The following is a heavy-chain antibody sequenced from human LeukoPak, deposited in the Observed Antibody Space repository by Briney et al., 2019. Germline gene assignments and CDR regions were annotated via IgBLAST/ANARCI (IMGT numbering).Heavy chain of an antibody. CDR2: ISAYNGNT. CDR1: GYTFTSYG. Sequence: ASVKVSCKASGYTFTSYGISWVGQAPGQGLDWMGWISAYNGNTNYAQKLQGRVTMTTDTSTSTAYMELRSLRSDDTAVYYCARDNRDIVVVVAATFYFDYWGQGTLVTVSS. J-gene: IGHJ4*02. V-gene: IGHV1-18*01. D-gene: IGHD2-15*01. CDR3: ARDNRDIVVVVAATFYFDY.